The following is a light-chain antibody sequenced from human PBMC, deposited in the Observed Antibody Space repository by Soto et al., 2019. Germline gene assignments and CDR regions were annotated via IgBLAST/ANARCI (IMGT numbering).Light chain of an antibody. J-gene: IGKJ1*01. V-gene: IGKV3-15*01. CDR2: GAS. CDR1: QSVSSN. Sequence: DIVMTQSPATLSVSPGERATLSCRASQSVSSNLAWYQQGPGQAPRLLIYGASTRATGIPARFSGSGSGTEFTLTISSLQSEGFAVYYCQHYNNWPPWTFGQGTKVEIK. CDR3: QHYNNWPPWT.